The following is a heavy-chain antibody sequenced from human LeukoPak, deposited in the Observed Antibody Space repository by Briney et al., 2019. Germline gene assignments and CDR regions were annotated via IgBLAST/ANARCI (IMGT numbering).Heavy chain of an antibody. V-gene: IGHV4-4*07. CDR1: SASVTSHH. J-gene: IGHJ4*02. Sequence: SETLSLTCAVSSASVTSHHWAWIRQPAGKGLQWVGRVHFSGSTNYNPSLRSRVAISLDKPKNEVSLTLKSVSAADTAVYYCTRDESSRDGSGGYHYWGRGVLVTVSS. CDR3: TRDESSRDGSGGYHY. CDR2: VHFSGST. D-gene: IGHD3-22*01.